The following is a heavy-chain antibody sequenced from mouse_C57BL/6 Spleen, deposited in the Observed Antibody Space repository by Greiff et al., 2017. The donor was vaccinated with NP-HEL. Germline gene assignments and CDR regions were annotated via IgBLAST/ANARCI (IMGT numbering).Heavy chain of an antibody. CDR1: GFTFSDYG. Sequence: ESGAGLVKPGASLKLSCAASGFTFSDYGMHWVRQAPEQGLEWVGYISRGSSTTNVADTVKGRVTTSRDNAKNTRSLQMTSLRSEDTAWYYCVRGGASLYYYCIDYWGQGTTLTVSS. CDR2: ISRGSSTT. CDR3: VRGGASLYYYCIDY. V-gene: IGHV5-17*01. J-gene: IGHJ2*01. D-gene: IGHD1-1*01.